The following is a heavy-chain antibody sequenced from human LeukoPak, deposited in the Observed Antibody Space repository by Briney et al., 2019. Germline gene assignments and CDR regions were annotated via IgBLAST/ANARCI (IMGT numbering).Heavy chain of an antibody. CDR3: ARGDGYNFFDY. D-gene: IGHD5-24*01. CDR1: GFSVTNNY. Sequence: PGGSLRLSCAVSGFSVTNNYMSWVRQAPGKGLEWVLVFYVGGATYYANSVKGRFTISRDNSENTLYLQMKSLRAEDTAVYYCARGDGYNFFDYWGQGTLVTVSS. J-gene: IGHJ4*02. V-gene: IGHV3-53*01. CDR2: FYVGGAT.